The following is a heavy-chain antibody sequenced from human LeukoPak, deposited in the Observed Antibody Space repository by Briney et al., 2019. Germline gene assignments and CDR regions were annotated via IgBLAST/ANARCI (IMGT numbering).Heavy chain of an antibody. CDR3: ARDGGYCSGGSCYSVFMGAFDI. D-gene: IGHD2-15*01. CDR2: IYYSGST. J-gene: IGHJ3*02. V-gene: IGHV4-59*01. Sequence: PSETLSLTCTVSGGSISSYYWSWIRQPPGKGLEWIGYIYYSGSTNYNPSLKSRVTISVDTSKNQFSLKLSSVTAADTAVYYCARDGGYCSGGSCYSVFMGAFDIWGQGTMVTVSS. CDR1: GGSISSYY.